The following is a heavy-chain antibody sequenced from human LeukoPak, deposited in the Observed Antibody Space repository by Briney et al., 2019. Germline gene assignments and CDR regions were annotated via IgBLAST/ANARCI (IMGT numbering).Heavy chain of an antibody. Sequence: GSLRLSCAASGFTFSSYAMSWVRQAPGKGLEWVSATSGSGGSTYYADSVKGRFTISRDNSKNTLYLQMNSLRAEDTAVYYCAKDYDSSGYLFDYWGQGTLVTVSS. J-gene: IGHJ4*02. D-gene: IGHD3-22*01. CDR3: AKDYDSSGYLFDY. V-gene: IGHV3-23*01. CDR1: GFTFSSYA. CDR2: TSGSGGST.